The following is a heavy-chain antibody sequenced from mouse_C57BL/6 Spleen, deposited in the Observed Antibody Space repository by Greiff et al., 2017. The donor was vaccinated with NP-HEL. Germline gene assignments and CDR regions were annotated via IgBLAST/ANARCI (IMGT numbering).Heavy chain of an antibody. V-gene: IGHV1-69*01. Sequence: QVQLQQPGAELVMPGASVKLSCKASGYTFTSYWMHWVKQRPGQGLEWIGEIDPSDSYTNYNQKFKGQSTLTVDKSSSTAYMQLSSLTSEDSAVYYCARGVFLLPPDYWGQGTTLTVSS. D-gene: IGHD1-1*01. CDR1: GYTFTSYW. CDR3: ARGVFLLPPDY. CDR2: IDPSDSYT. J-gene: IGHJ2*01.